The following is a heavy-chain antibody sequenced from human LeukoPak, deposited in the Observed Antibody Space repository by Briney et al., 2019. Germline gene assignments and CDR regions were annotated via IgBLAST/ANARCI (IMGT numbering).Heavy chain of an antibody. CDR1: GGSISTYF. Sequence: SETLSLTCTVSGGSISTYFWSWIRQPPGKGLEWIGYIYYIGNTNYNPSLRSRVTISVDTSKNQFSLKPTSVTAADTAVYYCARESGDPASFQYWGQGTLVTVPS. D-gene: IGHD2-21*02. CDR3: ARESGDPASFQY. V-gene: IGHV4-59*01. CDR2: IYYIGNT. J-gene: IGHJ1*01.